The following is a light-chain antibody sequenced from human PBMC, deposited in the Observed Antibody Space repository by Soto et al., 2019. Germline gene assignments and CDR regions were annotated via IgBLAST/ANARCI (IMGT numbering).Light chain of an antibody. CDR2: EVS. J-gene: IGLJ1*01. Sequence: QSALTQPRSVSGSPGQSVTISCTGTSSDVGGYNYVSWYQQHPGKAPKLMIYEVSNRPSGVSNRFSGSKSGNTASLTISGLQAEDEADYYCSSYTTSSNYVFGSGTKVTV. V-gene: IGLV2-14*01. CDR1: SSDVGGYNY. CDR3: SSYTTSSNYV.